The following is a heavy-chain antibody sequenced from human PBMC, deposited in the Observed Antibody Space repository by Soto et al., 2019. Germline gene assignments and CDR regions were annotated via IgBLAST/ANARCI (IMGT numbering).Heavy chain of an antibody. CDR2: ISWDGGST. V-gene: IGHV3-43*01. CDR1: GFTFDDYT. Sequence: GSLRLSCAASGFTFDDYTMHWVRQAPGKGLEWVSLISWDGGSTYYADSVKGRFTISRDNSKNSLYLQMNCLRTEDTALYYCAKVGTTYYCSGGSCYERYGMDVWGQGTTVTVSS. J-gene: IGHJ6*02. CDR3: AKVGTTYYCSGGSCYERYGMDV. D-gene: IGHD2-15*01.